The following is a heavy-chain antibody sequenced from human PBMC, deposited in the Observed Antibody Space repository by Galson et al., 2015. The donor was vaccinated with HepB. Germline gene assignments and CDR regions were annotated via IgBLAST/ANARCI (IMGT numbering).Heavy chain of an antibody. V-gene: IGHV3-23*01. CDR3: AKVLEWSWHEGAYYFDY. J-gene: IGHJ4*02. D-gene: IGHD3-3*01. CDR1: GFTFSSYA. CDR2: ISGSGGST. Sequence: SLRLSCAASGFTFSSYAMSWVRQAPGKGLEWVSAISGSGGSTYYADSVKGRFTISRDNSKNTLYLQMNSLRAEDTAVYYCAKVLEWSWHEGAYYFDYWGQGTLVTVSS.